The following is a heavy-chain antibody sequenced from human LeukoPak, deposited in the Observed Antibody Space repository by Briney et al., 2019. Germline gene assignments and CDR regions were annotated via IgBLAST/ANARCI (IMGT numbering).Heavy chain of an antibody. V-gene: IGHV3-53*01. CDR1: GFTFSSYD. CDR3: AKGLGYYYDSSGYHDYSYYFDY. D-gene: IGHD3-22*01. Sequence: GGSLRLSCAASGFTFSSYDMHWVRQATGKGLEWVSVIYSGGSTYYADSVKGRFTISRDNSKNTLYLQMNSLRAEDTAVYYCAKGLGYYYDSSGYHDYSYYFDYWGQGTLVTVSS. CDR2: IYSGGST. J-gene: IGHJ4*02.